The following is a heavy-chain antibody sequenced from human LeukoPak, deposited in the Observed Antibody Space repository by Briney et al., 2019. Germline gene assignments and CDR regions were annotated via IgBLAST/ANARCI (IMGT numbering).Heavy chain of an antibody. CDR1: GFTFSSYE. J-gene: IGHJ6*03. D-gene: IGHD3-22*01. CDR3: ARGDYDSSGYGYYYYYMDV. CDR2: ISSSGSTI. Sequence: GGSLRLSCAASGFTFSSYEMNWVRQAPGKGLEWVSYISSSGSTIYYADSVKGRFTISRDNSKNTLYLQMNSLRAEDTAVYYCARGDYDSSGYGYYYYYMDVWGKGTTVTISS. V-gene: IGHV3-48*03.